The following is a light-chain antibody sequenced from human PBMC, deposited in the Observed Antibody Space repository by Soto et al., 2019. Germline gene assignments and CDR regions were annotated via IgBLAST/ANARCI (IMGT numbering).Light chain of an antibody. CDR2: GAS. CDR3: QHSGSSSRT. V-gene: IGKV3-20*01. CDR1: QSLSSSY. J-gene: IGKJ1*01. Sequence: ILLTQSRATLSLSPGERFTQSGMASQSLSSSYLAWYQQKPGQAPRLLIYGASSRATGIPARFSGSGSGTDFTLTISRLEPEDFAVYYCQHSGSSSRTFGTGTKVDIK.